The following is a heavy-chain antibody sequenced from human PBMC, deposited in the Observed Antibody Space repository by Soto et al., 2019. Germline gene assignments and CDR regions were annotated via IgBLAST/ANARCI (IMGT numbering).Heavy chain of an antibody. CDR2: IDHSGIT. CDR1: GASFSGFY. D-gene: IGHD1-26*01. Sequence: SETPSLTCAVSGASFSGFYLSWIRQSPGKGLEWIGEIDHSGITNHNTALKSRATMSVDTSKNQFSLKLRSVTAADTAVYYCARGVSVTLAVQGGAPDKNYFDSWGQGTLVTVSS. V-gene: IGHV4-34*04. J-gene: IGHJ4*02. CDR3: ARGVSVTLAVQGGAPDKNYFDS.